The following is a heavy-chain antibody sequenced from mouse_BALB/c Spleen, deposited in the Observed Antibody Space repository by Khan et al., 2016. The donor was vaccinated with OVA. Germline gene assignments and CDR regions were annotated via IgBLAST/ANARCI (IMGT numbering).Heavy chain of an antibody. D-gene: IGHD2-3*01. V-gene: IGHV1S137*01. Sequence: QVQLQQSGPEVVRPGVSVKISCKGSGYTFTDYAMHWVKQSHAKSLEWIGLISTYSGNTNYKQKFKGKATMTVDKSSSTAYMELARLTSEDSAIYYGTSPAYDGYYDYWGQGTTLTVSS. CDR2: ISTYSGNT. CDR1: GYTFTDYA. CDR3: TSPAYDGYYDY. J-gene: IGHJ2*01.